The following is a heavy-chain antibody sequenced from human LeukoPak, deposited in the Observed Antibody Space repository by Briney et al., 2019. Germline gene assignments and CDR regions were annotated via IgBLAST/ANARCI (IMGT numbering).Heavy chain of an antibody. Sequence: GGSLRLSCAASGFTFSSSWMHWVRQAPGKGLVWVSRLNSDGSIITYAGSVKGRFTISRDNAKNTLYLQMNSLRAEDTAVYYCVRALVGDTDYWGQGTLVTVSS. V-gene: IGHV3-74*03. CDR1: GFTFSSSW. CDR3: VRALVGDTDY. D-gene: IGHD4-17*01. J-gene: IGHJ4*02. CDR2: LNSDGSII.